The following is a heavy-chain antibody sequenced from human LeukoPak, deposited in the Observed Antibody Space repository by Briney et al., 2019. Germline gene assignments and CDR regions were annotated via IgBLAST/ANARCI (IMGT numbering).Heavy chain of an antibody. CDR1: GFTFSSYA. CDR2: ISSSGGRT. J-gene: IGHJ4*02. V-gene: IGHV3-23*01. Sequence: GGSLRLSCAASGFTFSSYAMTWVRQAPGKGLEWVSTISSSGGRTYYADSVKGRFTISRDNSKNTLYLQMNSLRAEDTAVYYCAKTITVAGYYFDYWGQGTLVTVSS. D-gene: IGHD6-19*01. CDR3: AKTITVAGYYFDY.